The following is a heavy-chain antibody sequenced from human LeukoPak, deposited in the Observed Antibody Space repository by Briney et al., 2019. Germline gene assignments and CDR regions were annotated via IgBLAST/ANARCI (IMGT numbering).Heavy chain of an antibody. Sequence: PVKVSCKASGGTFSSYAISWVRQAPGQGLEWMGRIIPILGIANYAQKFQGRVTITADESTSTAYMELSSLRSEDTAVYYCARSMPVPAAILRNWFDPWGQGTLVTVSS. CDR2: IIPILGIA. V-gene: IGHV1-69*04. J-gene: IGHJ5*02. CDR1: GGTFSSYA. D-gene: IGHD2-2*02. CDR3: ARSMPVPAAILRNWFDP.